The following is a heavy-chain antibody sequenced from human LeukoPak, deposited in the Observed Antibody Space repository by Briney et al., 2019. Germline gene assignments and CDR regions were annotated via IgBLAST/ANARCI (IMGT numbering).Heavy chain of an antibody. CDR2: INHSGSA. Sequence: PAETLSLTCAFYGGSFSSYSWNWIRQPPGKGLEWIGEINHSGSANYNPSLKSRVTMSVDTSKNQFSLKLSCVTVADTAVYYCARGGSRYYFDFWGQGTLVTVSS. CDR3: ARGGSRYYFDF. V-gene: IGHV4-34*01. J-gene: IGHJ4*02. CDR1: GGSFSSYS.